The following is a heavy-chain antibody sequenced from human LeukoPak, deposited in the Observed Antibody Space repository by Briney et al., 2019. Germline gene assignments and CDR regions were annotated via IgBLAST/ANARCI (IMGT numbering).Heavy chain of an antibody. V-gene: IGHV4-34*01. CDR1: GGSFSGYY. J-gene: IGHJ4*02. D-gene: IGHD2-2*01. CDR3: ARASKSRGYYFDY. CDR2: INHSGST. Sequence: SETLSLTCAVYGGSFSGYYWSWIRQPPGKGLEWIGEINHSGSTNYNPSLKSRVTISVDTSKNQFSLKLSSVTAADTAVYYCARASKSRGYYFDYWGQGTLVTVSS.